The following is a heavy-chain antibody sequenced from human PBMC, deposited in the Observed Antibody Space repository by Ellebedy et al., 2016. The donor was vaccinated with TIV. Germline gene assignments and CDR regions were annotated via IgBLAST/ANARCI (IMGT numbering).Heavy chain of an antibody. CDR3: ARRGSYGDYAVQINSWLDT. CDR2: IYQDGSDQ. V-gene: IGHV3-7*01. CDR1: GFSFRSYW. J-gene: IGHJ5*02. Sequence: EGSLRLSCAASGFSFRSYWMSWVRQAPGKGLEWVANIYQDGSDQYYVDSVKGRFTISRDNVNKSLFLQMNSLRVEDTAVYYCARRGSYGDYAVQINSWLDTWGQGTLVTVSS. D-gene: IGHD4-17*01.